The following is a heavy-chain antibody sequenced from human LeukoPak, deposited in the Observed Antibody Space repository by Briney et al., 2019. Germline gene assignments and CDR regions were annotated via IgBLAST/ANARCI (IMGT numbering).Heavy chain of an antibody. V-gene: IGHV3-30*03. CDR2: ISYDGSNK. CDR1: GFIFSNYG. J-gene: IGHJ4*02. D-gene: IGHD3-22*01. Sequence: GGSLRLSCAASGFIFSNYGMHWVRQAPGKGLEWVAVISYDGSNKYYADSVKGRFTTSRDNSKNTLYLQMNSLRPEDTAVYYCATQPHGSDNYYLAHYWGQGTLVTVSS. CDR3: ATQPHGSDNYYLAHY.